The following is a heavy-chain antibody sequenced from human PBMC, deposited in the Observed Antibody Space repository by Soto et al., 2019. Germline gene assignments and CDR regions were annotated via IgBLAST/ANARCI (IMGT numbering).Heavy chain of an antibody. Sequence: SVKVSCKASGGTFSSYTISWVRQAPGQGLEWMGGIIPIFGTANYAQKFQGRVTITADESTSTAYMELSSLRSEDTAVYYCARDENAYYGMDVWGQGTTVTVSS. CDR2: IIPIFGTA. V-gene: IGHV1-69*13. J-gene: IGHJ6*02. CDR3: ARDENAYYGMDV. CDR1: GGTFSSYT.